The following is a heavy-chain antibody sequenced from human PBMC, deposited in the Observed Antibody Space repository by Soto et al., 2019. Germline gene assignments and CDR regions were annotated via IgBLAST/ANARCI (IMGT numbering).Heavy chain of an antibody. V-gene: IGHV4-39*01. J-gene: IGHJ4*02. CDR1: GGSVSNSNYY. CDR3: VSQRTSVLTQAYFDY. D-gene: IGHD2-8*01. CDR2: VYYRGRS. Sequence: SETLSLTCTVSGGSVSNSNYYWGWIRQSPGKGLEWIGSVYYRGRSYSKSSVKSLVTICVDTSKNQFSLNLNSVTASDTAVYYCVSQRTSVLTQAYFDYWGPGALVTVSS.